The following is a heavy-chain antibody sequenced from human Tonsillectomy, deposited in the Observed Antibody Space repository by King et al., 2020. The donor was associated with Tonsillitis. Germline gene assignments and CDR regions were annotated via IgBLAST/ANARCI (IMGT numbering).Heavy chain of an antibody. CDR2: ISSSSTYI. Sequence: VQLVESGGGLVKPGGSLRLSCAASGFTFSNYSMNWVRQAPGKGLEWGSSISSSSTYIFYADSVKGRFIISRDNAKNSLYLQMNSLRAEDTAVYYCARGGAGTTVEIDYWGQGTLVTVSS. CDR3: ARGGAGTTVEIDY. CDR1: GFTFSNYS. J-gene: IGHJ4*02. D-gene: IGHD1-1*01. V-gene: IGHV3-21*01.